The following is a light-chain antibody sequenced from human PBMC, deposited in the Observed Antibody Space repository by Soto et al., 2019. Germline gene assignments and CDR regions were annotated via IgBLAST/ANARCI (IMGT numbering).Light chain of an antibody. J-gene: IGKJ1*01. CDR3: QQSSSSPWT. CDR1: QSISSY. Sequence: DIQMTQYPSSLSASVGDRVSITCRASQSISSYLNWYQQKPGKAPKLLIYAAFTLQTGVSSRFIGSGSGTDFTLTINSLQPEDFATYYCQQSSSSPWTFGQGTKVDI. CDR2: AAF. V-gene: IGKV1-39*01.